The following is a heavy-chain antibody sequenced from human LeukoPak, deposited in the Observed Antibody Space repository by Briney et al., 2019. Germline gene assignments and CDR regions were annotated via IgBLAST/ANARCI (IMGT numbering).Heavy chain of an antibody. CDR2: TYYSGST. D-gene: IGHD3-10*01. CDR1: GGSISGHY. Sequence: PSETLSLTCTVSGGSISGHYWSWIRQPPGKGLEWIGYTYYSGSTDYIPSLKSRVTISVDTSKNQFSLQLSSVTAADTALYYCARHGYASGGGYYDYWGQGTLVTVSS. J-gene: IGHJ4*02. V-gene: IGHV4-59*08. CDR3: ARHGYASGGGYYDY.